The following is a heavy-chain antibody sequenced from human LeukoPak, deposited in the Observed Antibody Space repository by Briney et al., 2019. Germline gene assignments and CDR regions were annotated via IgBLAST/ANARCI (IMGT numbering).Heavy chain of an antibody. J-gene: IGHJ6*03. D-gene: IGHD2-15*01. Sequence: PGGSLRLSCAASGFSFSDYYMSWIRQAPGTGLEWVSYISSSGSTIYYADSVKGRFTISRDNSKNTLYLQMDSPRAEDTALYYCAKDGAPNAGYMDVWGKGTTVTVSS. V-gene: IGHV3-11*01. CDR2: ISSSGSTI. CDR1: GFSFSDYY. CDR3: AKDGAPNAGYMDV.